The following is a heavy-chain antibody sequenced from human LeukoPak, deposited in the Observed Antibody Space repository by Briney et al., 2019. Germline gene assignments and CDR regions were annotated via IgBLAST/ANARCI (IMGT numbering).Heavy chain of an antibody. CDR2: INPNSGGT. Sequence: ASVKVSCKASGGTFSSYAISWVRQAPGQGLEWMGWINPNSGGTNYAQKFKGRVTMTWDTSISTAYMELSRLRSDDTAVYDCARAPDIDWFDPWGQGTLVTVSS. CDR1: GGTFSSYA. V-gene: IGHV1-2*02. CDR3: ARAPDIDWFDP. J-gene: IGHJ5*02.